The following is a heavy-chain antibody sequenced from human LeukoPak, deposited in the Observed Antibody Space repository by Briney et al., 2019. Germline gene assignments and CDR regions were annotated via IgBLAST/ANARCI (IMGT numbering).Heavy chain of an antibody. V-gene: IGHV3-9*01. D-gene: IGHD3-10*01. CDR2: IDWNSGSI. Sequence: GGSLRLSCAASGFTFDDYAMHWVRQAPGKGLEWVSGIDWNSGSIGYADSVKGRFTISRDNAKNSLYLQMNSLRAEDTALYYCAKDPKAIYGSGSSFDYWGQGTLVTVSS. CDR1: GFTFDDYA. J-gene: IGHJ4*02. CDR3: AKDPKAIYGSGSSFDY.